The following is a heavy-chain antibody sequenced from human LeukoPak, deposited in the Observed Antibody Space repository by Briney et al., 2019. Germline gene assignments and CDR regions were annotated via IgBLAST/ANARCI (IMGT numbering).Heavy chain of an antibody. D-gene: IGHD4-23*01. J-gene: IGHJ2*01. CDR1: DVSLSAYY. Sequence: SETLSLTCAVYDVSLSAYYWSWIRQPPGKGLEWIGEINHGGSANYNPTLQSRVTISVDMSKNQFSLKLSSVTAADTAVYHCARGLGGGNSVYFDLWGRGTLVIVSS. V-gene: IGHV4-34*01. CDR3: ARGLGGGNSVYFDL. CDR2: INHGGSA.